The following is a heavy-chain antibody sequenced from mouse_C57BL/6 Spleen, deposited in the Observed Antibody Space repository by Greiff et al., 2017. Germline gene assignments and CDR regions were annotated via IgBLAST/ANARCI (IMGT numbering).Heavy chain of an antibody. CDR1: GYTFTSYW. CDR2: IDPSDSYT. D-gene: IGHD2-4*01. J-gene: IGHJ1*03. CDR3: ARRAYYDYWYFDV. Sequence: QVQLKQPGAELVRPGTSVKLSCKASGYTFTSYWMHWVKQRPGQGLEWIGVIDPSDSYTNYNQKFKGKATLTVDTSSSTAYMQLSSLTSEDSAVYYCARRAYYDYWYFDVWGTGTTVTVSS. V-gene: IGHV1-59*01.